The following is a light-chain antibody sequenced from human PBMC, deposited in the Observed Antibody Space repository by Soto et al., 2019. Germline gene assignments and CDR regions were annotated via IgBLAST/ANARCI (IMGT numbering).Light chain of an antibody. J-gene: IGKJ4*01. CDR1: QSVSRN. CDR2: GAS. CDR3: QQYNTWPPLA. V-gene: IGKV3-15*01. Sequence: EIVMTQSPATLSVSPGERVTLSCRASQSVSRNLAWYQQIPGQAPRLLIYGASTRAAGIPARFSGSGSGTEFTLTISLLQPEDFAVYYCQQYNTWPPLAFGGGTKVEIK.